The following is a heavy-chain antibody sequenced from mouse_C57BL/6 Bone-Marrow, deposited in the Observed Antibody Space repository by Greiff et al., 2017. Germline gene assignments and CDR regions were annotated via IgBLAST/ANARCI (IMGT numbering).Heavy chain of an antibody. CDR1: GYTFTSYT. CDR2: INPSSGYT. V-gene: IGHV1-4*01. Sequence: VQVVESGAELARPGASVKMSCKASGYTFTSYTMHWVKQRPGQGLEWIGYINPSSGYTKYNQKFKDKATLTADKSSSTAYMQLSSLTSEDSADYYCARPYSAWFAYWGQGTLVTVSA. CDR3: ARPYSAWFAY. J-gene: IGHJ3*01. D-gene: IGHD2-10*01.